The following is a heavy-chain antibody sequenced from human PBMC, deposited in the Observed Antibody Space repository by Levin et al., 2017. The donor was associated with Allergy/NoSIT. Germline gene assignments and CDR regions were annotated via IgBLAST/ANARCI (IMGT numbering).Heavy chain of an antibody. Sequence: PGGSLRLSCAASGFTFSSYAMSWVRQAPGKGLEWVSGISGSGGNTYYADSVKGRFTISRDNSKTTLYLQMNSLRAEDTAVYYCAKEGQQLFLLGRKVDVNYFDYWGQGTLVTVSS. J-gene: IGHJ4*02. CDR3: AKEGQQLFLLGRKVDVNYFDY. CDR2: ISGSGGNT. V-gene: IGHV3-23*01. CDR1: GFTFSSYA. D-gene: IGHD6-13*01.